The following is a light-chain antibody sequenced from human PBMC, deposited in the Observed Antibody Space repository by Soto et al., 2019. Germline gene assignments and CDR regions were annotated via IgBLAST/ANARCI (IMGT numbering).Light chain of an antibody. CDR2: EVT. Sequence: QSVLTQPPSASGSPGQSVTISCTGTSRDVGAYNYVSWYQQHPGKAPKLMIYEVTKRPSGVPDRFSGSKSGNTASLTVSGLQAEDEADYYCSSYAGSNIHYVFGTGTKVTVL. V-gene: IGLV2-8*01. J-gene: IGLJ1*01. CDR1: SRDVGAYNY. CDR3: SSYAGSNIHYV.